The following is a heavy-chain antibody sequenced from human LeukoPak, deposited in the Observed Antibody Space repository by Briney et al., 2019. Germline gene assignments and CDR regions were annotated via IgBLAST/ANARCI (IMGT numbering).Heavy chain of an antibody. CDR1: GFTFSSYS. D-gene: IGHD3-10*01. J-gene: IGHJ3*02. V-gene: IGHV3-21*01. CDR2: ISSSSSYI. CDR3: ARESYGSGSYLVDI. Sequence: RSGGSLRLSCAASGFTFSSYSMNWVRQAPGKGLEWVSSISSSSSYIYYADSVKGRFTISRDNAKNTLYLQMNSLRAEDTAVYYCARESYGSGSYLVDIWGQGTMVTVSS.